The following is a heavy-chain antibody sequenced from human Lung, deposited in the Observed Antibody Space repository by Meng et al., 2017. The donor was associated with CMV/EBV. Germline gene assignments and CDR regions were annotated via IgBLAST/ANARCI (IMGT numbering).Heavy chain of an antibody. D-gene: IGHD6-13*01. CDR2: ISWNGGFV. J-gene: IGHJ4*02. V-gene: IGHV3-9*01. CDR1: GFTFEDYD. CDR3: AKRAAGRYYFDY. Sequence: SLKISCAASGFTFEDYDMDWVRQISGKGLEWVSRISWNGGFVGYADSVEGRFTISRDNAKNSLYLQMNSLRVEDTALYYCAKRAAGRYYFDYWGQGTLVTVSS.